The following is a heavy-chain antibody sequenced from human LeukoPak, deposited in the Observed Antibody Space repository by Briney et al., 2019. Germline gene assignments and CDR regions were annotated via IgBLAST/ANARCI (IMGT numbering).Heavy chain of an antibody. V-gene: IGHV6-1*01. CDR3: ARGSVFGVVTNPYYYGMDV. D-gene: IGHD3-3*01. CDR2: TYYRSKWYN. Sequence: SQTLSLTCAISGDIVSSNSAAWNWIRQSPSRGLEWLGRTYYRSKWYNDYAVSVKSRITINPDTSKNQFSLQLNSVTPEDTAVYYCARGSVFGVVTNPYYYGMDVWGQGTTVTVSS. J-gene: IGHJ6*02. CDR1: GDIVSSNSAA.